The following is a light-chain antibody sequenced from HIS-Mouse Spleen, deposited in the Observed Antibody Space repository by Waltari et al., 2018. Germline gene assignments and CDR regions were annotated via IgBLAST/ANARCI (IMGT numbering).Light chain of an antibody. CDR2: KAS. V-gene: IGKV1-5*03. Sequence: DIQMTQSPSTLSASVGDRVTIHCRASQSISSWLAWYQQKPGKAPELLIYKASSLESGFPSRCGGIGSGTEFTLTISSLQPDDFASYCCQQYNSYLTFGPGTKVDIK. CDR3: QQYNSYLT. J-gene: IGKJ3*01. CDR1: QSISSW.